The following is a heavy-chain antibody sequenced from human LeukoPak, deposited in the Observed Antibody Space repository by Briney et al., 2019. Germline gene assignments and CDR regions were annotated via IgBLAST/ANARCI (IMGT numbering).Heavy chain of an antibody. CDR3: ARGGKYYYDTTQGFDY. D-gene: IGHD3-22*01. CDR1: GFTFSSYE. V-gene: IGHV3-48*03. Sequence: GGSLRLFCAASGFTFSSYEMNWVRQAPGKGLEWVSYISSSGSTIYYADSAKGRFTISRDNAKNSLYLQMNSLRAEDTAVYYCARGGKYYYDTTQGFDYWGQGTLVTVSS. CDR2: ISSSGSTI. J-gene: IGHJ4*02.